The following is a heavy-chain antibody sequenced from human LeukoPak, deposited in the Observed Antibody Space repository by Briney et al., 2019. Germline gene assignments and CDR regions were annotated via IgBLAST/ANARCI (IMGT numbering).Heavy chain of an antibody. D-gene: IGHD3-9*01. V-gene: IGHV3-23*01. CDR2: ISGSGGST. J-gene: IGHJ4*02. Sequence: PGGSLRLSCAASGFTFSSYAMSWVRQAPGKGLDWVSAISGSGGSTYYADSVKGRFTISRDNSKNSLYLQMKSLRAEDTAVFFFEKKAAYDILTGYYSSTYFDYWGQGTLVTVSS. CDR3: EKKAAYDILTGYYSSTYFDY. CDR1: GFTFSSYA.